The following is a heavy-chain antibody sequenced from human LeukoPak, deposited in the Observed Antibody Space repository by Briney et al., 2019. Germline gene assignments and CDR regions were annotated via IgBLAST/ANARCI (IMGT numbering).Heavy chain of an antibody. CDR3: SRVNGAFFPFGY. Sequence: PSETLSLTCGVSGGSISNTNWWSWVRQPPGQGLEWIGETSLTGLTHYNPSLESRVTVSLDKSKNQLSLNLTSVTAADTAVYYCSRVNGAFFPFGYWGQGTLVTVLS. CDR2: TSLTGLT. V-gene: IGHV4-4*02. J-gene: IGHJ4*02. CDR1: GGSISNTNW. D-gene: IGHD7-27*01.